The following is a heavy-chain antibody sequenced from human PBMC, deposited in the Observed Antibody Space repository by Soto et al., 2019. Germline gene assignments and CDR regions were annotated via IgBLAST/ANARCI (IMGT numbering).Heavy chain of an antibody. CDR1: GFTFSNYA. J-gene: IGHJ4*02. Sequence: EVPFLEFGGGLVQPGGSLRLACAASGFTFSNYAMSWVRQAPGKGLEWVSSVIGSGGSTDYADSVKGRFTISSDNSKNTLYLHMNTLRAEDTGVYYSARGQRSFDYWGQGTLVTVSS. CDR2: VIGSGGST. CDR3: ARGQRSFDY. D-gene: IGHD6-25*01. V-gene: IGHV3-23*01.